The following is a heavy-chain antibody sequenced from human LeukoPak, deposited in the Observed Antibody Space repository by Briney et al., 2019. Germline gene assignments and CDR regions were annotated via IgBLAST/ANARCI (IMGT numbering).Heavy chain of an antibody. D-gene: IGHD6-13*01. V-gene: IGHV4-59*01. CDR1: GGSISSYY. Sequence: SETLSLTCTVTGGSISSYYWSWIRQPPGQGLEWIGYIYYTGSTNYNHSLKSRVTISVDTSKNQFSLKLSSVTAADTAVYYCARQQLSQLYYFDNWGQGNLVTVSS. CDR3: ARQQLSQLYYFDN. J-gene: IGHJ4*02. CDR2: IYYTGST.